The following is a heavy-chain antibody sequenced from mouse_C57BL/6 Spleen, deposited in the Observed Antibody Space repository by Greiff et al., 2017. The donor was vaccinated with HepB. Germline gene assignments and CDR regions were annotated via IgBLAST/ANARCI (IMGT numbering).Heavy chain of an antibody. D-gene: IGHD1-1*01. J-gene: IGHJ1*03. CDR2: IYPGDGDT. V-gene: IGHV1-82*01. Sequence: QVQLKQSGPELVKPGASVKISCKASGYAFSSSWMNWVKQRPGKGLEWIGRIYPGDGDTNYNGKFKGKATLTADKSSSTAYMQLSSLTSEDSAVYFCARDYYGSSSWWYFDVWGTGTTVTVSS. CDR1: GYAFSSSW. CDR3: ARDYYGSSSWWYFDV.